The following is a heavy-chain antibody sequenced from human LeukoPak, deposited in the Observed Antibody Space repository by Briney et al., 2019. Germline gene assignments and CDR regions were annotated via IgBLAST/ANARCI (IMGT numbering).Heavy chain of an antibody. CDR2: INPSGDGT. Sequence: ASVKVSCKVSGYTLTELSMHWMRQAPGQGLEWMGVINPSGDGTNYPQRFQGRVTLTRDTSTSTVYMELSSLRSEDTAIYYCAKETPNTGWFDPWGQGTLVTVSS. CDR3: AKETPNTGWFDP. CDR1: GYTLTELS. V-gene: IGHV1-46*01. D-gene: IGHD1-14*01. J-gene: IGHJ5*02.